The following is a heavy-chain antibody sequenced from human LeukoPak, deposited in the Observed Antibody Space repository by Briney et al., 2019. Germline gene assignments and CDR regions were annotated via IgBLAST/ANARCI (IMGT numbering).Heavy chain of an antibody. J-gene: IGHJ4*02. Sequence: GASVKVSCKASGYTFTGYYMHWVRQAPGQGLEWMGWINPNSGGTNYAQKFQGRVTMTRDTSISTAYMELSRLRSDDTAVYYCARGLYGGWRVVDADDYWGQGTLVTASS. D-gene: IGHD6-19*01. CDR2: INPNSGGT. V-gene: IGHV1-2*02. CDR3: ARGLYGGWRVVDADDY. CDR1: GYTFTGYY.